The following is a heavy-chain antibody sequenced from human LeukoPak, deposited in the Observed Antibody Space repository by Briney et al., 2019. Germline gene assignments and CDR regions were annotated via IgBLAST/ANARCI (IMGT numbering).Heavy chain of an antibody. CDR2: NYSGGST. Sequence: GALRLSCAASGFTVSSNYMSWVRQAPGKGLEWVSVNYSGGSTYYADSVKGRFTISRDNSKNTLYLHMNSLRAEDTAVYYCARVATITMVTDYWGQGTLVTVSS. V-gene: IGHV3-66*01. J-gene: IGHJ4*02. D-gene: IGHD3-10*01. CDR3: ARVATITMVTDY. CDR1: GFTVSSNY.